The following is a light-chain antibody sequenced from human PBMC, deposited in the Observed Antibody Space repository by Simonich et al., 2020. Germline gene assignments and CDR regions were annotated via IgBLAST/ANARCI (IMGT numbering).Light chain of an antibody. CDR1: SSDVGGYNY. J-gene: IGLJ3*02. CDR3: SSYTSSSTWV. CDR2: EVS. V-gene: IGLV2-8*01. Sequence: QSALTQPPSASGSPGQSVTISCTGTSSDVGGYNYVSWYQQHPGKAPKIMSYEVSKRPSGVPDRFSGSKSGNTASRTVSGLQAEDEADYYCSSYTSSSTWVFGGGTKLTVL.